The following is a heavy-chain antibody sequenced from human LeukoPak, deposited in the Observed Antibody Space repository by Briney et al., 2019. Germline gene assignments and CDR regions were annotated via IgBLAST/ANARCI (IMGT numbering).Heavy chain of an antibody. J-gene: IGHJ4*02. Sequence: PGGSLRLSCAASGFTFSSYWMHWVRQAPGKGLVWVSRINSDGSSTSYADSVKGRFTISRDNSKNTLYLQMSSLRVEDTAIYYCSAFAYWGQGSLVTVSS. CDR3: SAFAY. CDR2: INSDGSST. CDR1: GFTFSSYW. V-gene: IGHV3-74*01.